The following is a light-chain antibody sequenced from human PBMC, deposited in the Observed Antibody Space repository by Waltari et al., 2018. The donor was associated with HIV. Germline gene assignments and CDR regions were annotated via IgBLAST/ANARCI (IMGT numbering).Light chain of an antibody. J-gene: IGKJ1*01. CDR2: KAS. Sequence: DLQMTQSPSTLSASVGDRVTITCRASQSISSWLAWYQQKPGKAPKLLIYKASSLDSGVPSRFSGSGSGTEFTLTISSLQPDDFATYYCQQYSTYPAFGQGTKVEIK. CDR1: QSISSW. CDR3: QQYSTYPA. V-gene: IGKV1-5*03.